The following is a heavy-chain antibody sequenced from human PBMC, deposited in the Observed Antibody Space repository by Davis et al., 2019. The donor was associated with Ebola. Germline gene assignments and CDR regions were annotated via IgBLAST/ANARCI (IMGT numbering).Heavy chain of an antibody. V-gene: IGHV1-69*04. J-gene: IGHJ5*02. CDR3: ARGKWFDP. CDR2: IIPVVDTK. CDR1: RGNFTNYA. Sequence: SVPVSCQTSRGNFTNYAVHWVRQAPRQGIEWLGRIIPVVDTKDYAQKFQVRVTLTADKATHTAYMELSGLRFDDTAVYYCARGKWFDPWGQGTLVSV.